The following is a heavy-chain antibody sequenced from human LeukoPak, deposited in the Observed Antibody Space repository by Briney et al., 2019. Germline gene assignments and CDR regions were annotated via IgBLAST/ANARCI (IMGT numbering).Heavy chain of an antibody. D-gene: IGHD1-1*01. Sequence: GGSLRLSCAASGFTFSSYWMHWVRHAPGKGLVWVSRIKTDGSSTNYADSVKDRFTISRDNAKNILYLQMNSLRAEDTGVYYYAREVVSGQLWGQGTLVTVSS. CDR2: IKTDGSST. J-gene: IGHJ4*02. CDR1: GFTFSSYW. V-gene: IGHV3-74*01. CDR3: AREVVSGQL.